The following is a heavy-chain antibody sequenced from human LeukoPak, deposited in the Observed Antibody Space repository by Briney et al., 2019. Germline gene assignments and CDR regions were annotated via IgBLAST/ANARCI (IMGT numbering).Heavy chain of an antibody. V-gene: IGHV4-59*12. J-gene: IGHJ5*02. D-gene: IGHD2-2*01. CDR1: GGSISSYY. Sequence: SETLSLTCTVSGGSISSYYWSWIRQPPGKGLEWIGYIYYSGSTNYNPSLKSRVTISVDTSKNQFSLKLSSATAADTAVYYCAREDVVVPAGGRLGFDPWGQGTLVTVSS. CDR2: IYYSGST. CDR3: AREDVVVPAGGRLGFDP.